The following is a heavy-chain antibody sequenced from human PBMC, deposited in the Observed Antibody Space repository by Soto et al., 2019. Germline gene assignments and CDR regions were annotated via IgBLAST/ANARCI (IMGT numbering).Heavy chain of an antibody. CDR1: GGTFSSYA. CDR2: IIPIFGTA. J-gene: IGHJ6*02. V-gene: IGHV1-69*06. CDR3: AREKNGYSYGTKTPGYYYGMDV. Sequence: SVEVSCKASGGTFSSYAISWVLQAPGQGLEWMGGIIPIFGTANYAQKFQGRVTITADKSTSTAYMELSSLRSEDTAVYYCAREKNGYSYGTKTPGYYYGMDVWGQGTTVTVSS. D-gene: IGHD5-18*01.